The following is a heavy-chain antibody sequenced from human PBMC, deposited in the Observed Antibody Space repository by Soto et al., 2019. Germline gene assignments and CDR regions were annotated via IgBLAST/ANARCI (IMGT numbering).Heavy chain of an antibody. CDR1: GGSIVTGSYY. Sequence: SETLSLTCTVSGGSIVTGSYYWGWIRQPPGKGLEWLGHIYYSGDTYYPPSLKSRVTISVDTSKNQFSLRLSSVTAADTAVYYCARLPQEYNYYGMDVWGQGTTVTVSS. V-gene: IGHV4-39*01. CDR2: IYYSGDT. CDR3: ARLPQEYNYYGMDV. J-gene: IGHJ6*02. D-gene: IGHD1-1*01.